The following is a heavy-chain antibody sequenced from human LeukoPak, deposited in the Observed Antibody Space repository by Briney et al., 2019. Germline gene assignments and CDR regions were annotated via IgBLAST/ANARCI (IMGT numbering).Heavy chain of an antibody. V-gene: IGHV3-23*01. CDR1: GFTFSSYA. CDR2: ISGSGGST. D-gene: IGHD5-12*01. J-gene: IGHJ4*02. Sequence: GGSLRLSCAASGFTFSSYAMSWVRQAPGKGLEWVSAISGSGGSTYYADYVKGRFTISRDNSKNTLYLQMGSLRAEDMAVYYCARARGYSGYDFSDYWGQGTLVTVSS. CDR3: ARARGYSGYDFSDY.